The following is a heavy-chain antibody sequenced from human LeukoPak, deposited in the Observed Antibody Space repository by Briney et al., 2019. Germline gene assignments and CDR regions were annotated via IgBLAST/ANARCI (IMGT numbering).Heavy chain of an antibody. V-gene: IGHV3-30*03. CDR1: GYSLSSYV. CDR3: ARTAHSNVYEWFDP. J-gene: IGHJ5*02. Sequence: RSPCLSCAASGYSLSSYVMNWARQAPGKGLGWAAVISDDGSNKYYADSVKGRFTISKDNSKNTQYVQMYSLRVENTALYYGARTAHSNVYEWFDPWGQAT. CDR2: ISDDGSNK. D-gene: IGHD2/OR15-2a*01.